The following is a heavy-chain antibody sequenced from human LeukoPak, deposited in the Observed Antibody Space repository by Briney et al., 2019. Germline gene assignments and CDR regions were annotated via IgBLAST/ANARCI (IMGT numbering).Heavy chain of an antibody. CDR2: ISSGSGYI. V-gene: IGHV3-21*01. Sequence: AGGSLRLSCAASGFSFSNFGMNWVRQAPGKGLEWVSSISSGSGYIYFADSVKGRFTISRDNAKNSLYLQMNSLRAEDTAVYYCARDYCSSTSCHWYFDLWGRGTLVTVSS. CDR1: GFSFSNFG. CDR3: ARDYCSSTSCHWYFDL. J-gene: IGHJ2*01. D-gene: IGHD2-2*01.